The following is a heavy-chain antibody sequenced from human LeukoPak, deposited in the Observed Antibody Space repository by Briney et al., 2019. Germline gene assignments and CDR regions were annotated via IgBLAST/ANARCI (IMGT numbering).Heavy chain of an antibody. Sequence: SQTLSLTCTVSGGSISSGSYYWSWIRQPAGKGLEWIGRIYTSGSTNYNPSLKSRVTISVDTSENQFSLKLSSVTAADTAVYYCATEVAGYWGQGTLVTVSS. CDR1: GGSISSGSYY. J-gene: IGHJ4*02. D-gene: IGHD1-1*01. CDR3: ATEVAGY. CDR2: IYTSGST. V-gene: IGHV4-61*02.